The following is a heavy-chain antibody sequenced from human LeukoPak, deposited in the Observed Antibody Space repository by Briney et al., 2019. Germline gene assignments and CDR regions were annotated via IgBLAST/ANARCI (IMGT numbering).Heavy chain of an antibody. CDR3: ASWGYCSSTSCQKYYYYYYYMDV. V-gene: IGHV1-69*05. CDR1: GGTFSSYA. Sequence: GASVKVSCKASGGTFSSYAISWVRQTPGQGLEWMGGIIPIFGTANYAQKFQGRVTITTDESTGTAYMELSSLRSEDTAVYYCASWGYCSSTSCQKYYYYYYYMDVWGKGTTVTVSS. CDR2: IIPIFGTA. J-gene: IGHJ6*03. D-gene: IGHD2-2*01.